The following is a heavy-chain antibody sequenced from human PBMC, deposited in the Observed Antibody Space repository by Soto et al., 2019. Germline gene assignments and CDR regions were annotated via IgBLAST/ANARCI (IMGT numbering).Heavy chain of an antibody. V-gene: IGHV1-18*01. J-gene: IGHJ5*02. CDR3: ARDTGSGWYAEIRP. Sequence: ASVKVSCKASGYTFTSYGISWVRQAPGQGLEWMGWISAYNGNTNYAQKLQGRVTMTTDTSTSTAYMELRSLRSDDTAVYYCARDTGSGWYAEIRPWGQGTLVTVSS. D-gene: IGHD6-19*01. CDR1: GYTFTSYG. CDR2: ISAYNGNT.